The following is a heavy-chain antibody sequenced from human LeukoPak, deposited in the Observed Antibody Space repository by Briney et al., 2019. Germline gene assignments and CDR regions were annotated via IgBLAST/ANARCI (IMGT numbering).Heavy chain of an antibody. J-gene: IGHJ4*02. CDR2: IYYSGST. CDR3: AREPWGSYRCGYFDY. CDR1: GGSISSYY. D-gene: IGHD3-16*02. Sequence: SETLSLTCTVSGGSISSYYRSWIRQPPGKGLEWIGYIYYSGSTNYNPSLKSRVTISVDTSKNQFSLKLSSVTAADTAVYYCAREPWGSYRCGYFDYWGQGTLVTVPS. V-gene: IGHV4-59*01.